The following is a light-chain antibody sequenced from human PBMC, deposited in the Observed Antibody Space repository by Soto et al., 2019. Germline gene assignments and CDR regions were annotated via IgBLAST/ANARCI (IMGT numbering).Light chain of an antibody. J-gene: IGKJ4*01. CDR1: ESIAGY. CDR3: QQRSNWLLT. CDR2: DAS. V-gene: IGKV3-11*01. Sequence: EIVLTQSPATLSLSPGERATLSCRASESIAGYLAWYQQKPGQAPRLLIYDASNRATGVPARFSGSGSGTDFTLTISSLEPEDFAVYYCQQRSNWLLTFGGGTKVEIK.